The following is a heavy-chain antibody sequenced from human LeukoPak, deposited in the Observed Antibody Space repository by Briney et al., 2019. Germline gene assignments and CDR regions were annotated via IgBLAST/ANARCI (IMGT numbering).Heavy chain of an antibody. CDR1: EFTISDHY. CDR3: ARNYGTNSGGFDI. D-gene: IGHD4-23*01. J-gene: IGHJ3*02. Sequence: GGSLRLSCAASEFTISDHYMDWVRQAPGKGLEWVGRTSNKADSYTTYYAASVKGRFTISRDDSKNLLYLQMKSLKAEDTAVYYCARNYGTNSGGFDIWGQGTTVSVSS. CDR2: TSNKADSYTT. V-gene: IGHV3-72*01.